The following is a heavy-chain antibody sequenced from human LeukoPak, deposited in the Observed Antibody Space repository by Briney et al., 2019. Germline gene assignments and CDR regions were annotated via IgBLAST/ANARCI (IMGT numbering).Heavy chain of an antibody. D-gene: IGHD3-3*01. CDR2: IYHSGST. CDR1: GGSISSSNW. CDR3: AAAVYDFWSGYTPRRFDP. V-gene: IGHV4-4*02. J-gene: IGHJ5*02. Sequence: TSETLSLTCAVSGGSISSSNWWSWVRQPPGKGLEWIGEIYHSGSTNYNPSLKSRVTISVDRSKNQFSLKLSSVTAADTAVYYCAAAVYDFWSGYTPRRFDPWGQGTLVTVSS.